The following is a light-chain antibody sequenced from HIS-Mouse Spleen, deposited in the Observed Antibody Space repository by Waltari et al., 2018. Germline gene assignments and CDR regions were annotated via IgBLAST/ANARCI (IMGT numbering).Light chain of an antibody. J-gene: IGKJ3*01. V-gene: IGKV3-20*01. CDR1: QSVSSSY. CDR2: GAS. Sequence: LSCRASQSVSSSYLAWYQQKPGQAPRLLIYGASSRATGIPDRFSGSGSGTDFTLTISRLEPEDFAVYYCQQYGSSPFTFGPGTKVDIK. CDR3: QQYGSSPFT.